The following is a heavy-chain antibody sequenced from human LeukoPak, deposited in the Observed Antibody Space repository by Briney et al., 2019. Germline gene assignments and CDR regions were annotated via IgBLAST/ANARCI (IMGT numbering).Heavy chain of an antibody. Sequence: GGSLRLSCAASGFTFSSYEMNWVRQAPGKGLEWVSYISSSGSIIYYADSVKGRFTISRDNAKNSLYLQMNSLRDEDTAVYYCAKDSDYYHSSGYYYAYFQHWGQGTLVTVSS. J-gene: IGHJ1*01. CDR1: GFTFSSYE. V-gene: IGHV3-48*03. CDR2: ISSSGSII. CDR3: AKDSDYYHSSGYYYAYFQH. D-gene: IGHD3-22*01.